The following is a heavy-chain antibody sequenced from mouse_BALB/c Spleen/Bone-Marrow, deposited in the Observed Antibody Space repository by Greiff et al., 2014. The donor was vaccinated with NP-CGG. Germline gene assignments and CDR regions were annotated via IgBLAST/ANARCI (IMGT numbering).Heavy chain of an antibody. D-gene: IGHD1-1*01. V-gene: IGHV1S81*02. CDR2: INPSNGRA. J-gene: IGHJ1*01. Sequence: QVQLQQSGAELVKPGASVRLSCKTSGYTFTNYWMHWVKQRPGQGLEWIGDINPSNGRATYSEKFKSKATLTVDKSSSTAYMQLSSLTSEDSAVYYCARYYNYYFDVWGAGTTVTASS. CDR3: ARYYNYYFDV. CDR1: GYTFTNYW.